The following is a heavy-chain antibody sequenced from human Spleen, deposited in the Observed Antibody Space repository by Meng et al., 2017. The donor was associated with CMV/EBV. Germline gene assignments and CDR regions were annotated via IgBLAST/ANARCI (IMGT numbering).Heavy chain of an antibody. V-gene: IGHV3-30*02. D-gene: IGHD6-6*01. CDR1: FTFSSYG. Sequence: FTFSSYGMHWVRQAPGKGLGWVAFIRYDGSNKYYADSVKGRFTISRDNSKNTLYLQMNSLRAEDTAVYYCAKDNWEYSSSSGNWFDPWGQGTLVTVSS. J-gene: IGHJ5*02. CDR2: IRYDGSNK. CDR3: AKDNWEYSSSSGNWFDP.